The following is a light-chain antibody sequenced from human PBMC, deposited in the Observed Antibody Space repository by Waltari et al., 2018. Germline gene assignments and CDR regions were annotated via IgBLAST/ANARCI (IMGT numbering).Light chain of an antibody. CDR1: TLPNNY. CDR3: QSSDRSGTSXI. Sequence: SDELIQPPSVSVSPGQTARITCSGDTLPNNYVYWYQQKPGQAPVMVIYMENRRPSDSPQRFSGSSSGTTATLTISGVQAEDEAEYHCQSSDRSGTSXIFGGVTKLTVL. V-gene: IGLV3-25*03. J-gene: IGLJ2*01. CDR2: MEN.